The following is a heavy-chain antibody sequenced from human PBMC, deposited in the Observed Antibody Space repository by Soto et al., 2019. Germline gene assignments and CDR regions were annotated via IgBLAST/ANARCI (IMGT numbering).Heavy chain of an antibody. CDR1: GYTFSNYG. D-gene: IGHD6-6*01. CDR3: ARDGRQFVPNSDHFDI. J-gene: IGHJ3*02. Sequence: QVQLVQSGAELKKPGASVKVSCKASGYTFSNYGINWVRQPPGQGLEWMGWISAYNGNTKYAQKFQGRVTMATDTPTTTAYMELRSLRSDDTAVYYCARDGRQFVPNSDHFDIWGQGTTVTVSS. CDR2: ISAYNGNT. V-gene: IGHV1-18*01.